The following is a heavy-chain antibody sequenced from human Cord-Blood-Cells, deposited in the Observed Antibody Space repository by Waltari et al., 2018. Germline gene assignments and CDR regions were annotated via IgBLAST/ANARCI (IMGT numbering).Heavy chain of an antibody. CDR2: IKQDGSEK. V-gene: IGHV3-7*01. CDR1: GFTFSSYG. J-gene: IGHJ6*02. CDR3: AREGQQLDYYYGMDV. D-gene: IGHD6-13*01. Sequence: EVQLVESGGGLVQPGGSLRLSCAASGFTFSSYGMSWVRQAPGKGLEWVANIKQDGSEKYYVDSVKGRFTISRDNAKNSLYLQMNSLRAEDTAVYYCAREGQQLDYYYGMDVWGQGTTVTVSS.